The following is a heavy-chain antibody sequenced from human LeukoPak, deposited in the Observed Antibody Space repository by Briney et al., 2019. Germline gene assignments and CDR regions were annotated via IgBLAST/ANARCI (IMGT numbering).Heavy chain of an antibody. V-gene: IGHV3-23*01. Sequence: GGSLRLSCAASGFTFSSYAMSWVRQAPGRGLEWVSAISGSGGSTYYADSVKGRFTISRDNAKNSLYLQMNSLRAEDTAMYYCARGRYSGTTYYFDYWGQGTLVTVSS. CDR3: ARGRYSGTTYYFDY. D-gene: IGHD5-12*01. CDR1: GFTFSSYA. CDR2: ISGSGGST. J-gene: IGHJ4*02.